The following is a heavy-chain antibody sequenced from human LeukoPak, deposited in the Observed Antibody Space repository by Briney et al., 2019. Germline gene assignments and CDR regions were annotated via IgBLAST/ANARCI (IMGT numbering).Heavy chain of an antibody. J-gene: IGHJ4*02. CDR2: IYYSGST. CDR1: GGSVSSGSYY. D-gene: IGHD3-16*02. CDR3: ARDSMITFGGVIVEYYFDY. Sequence: SETLSLTCTVSGGSVSSGSYYWIWIRQPPGKGLEWIGYIYYSGSTNYNPSLKSRVTISVDTSKNQFSLKLSSVTAADTAVYYCARDSMITFGGVIVEYYFDYWGQGNLVTVSS. V-gene: IGHV4-61*01.